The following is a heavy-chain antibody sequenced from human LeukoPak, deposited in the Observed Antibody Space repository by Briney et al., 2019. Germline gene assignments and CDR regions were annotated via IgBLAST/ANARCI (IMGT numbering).Heavy chain of an antibody. CDR3: ARGGRYCSSTSCYTFDY. D-gene: IGHD2-2*02. CDR1: GFTFSSYA. J-gene: IGHJ4*02. V-gene: IGHV3-30*01. CDR2: ISYDGSNK. Sequence: GGSLRLSCAASGFTFSSYAMHWVRQAPGKGREGVAVISYDGSNKYYADSVKGRFTISRDNSKNTLYLQMNSLRAEDTAVYYCARGGRYCSSTSCYTFDYWGQGTLVTVSS.